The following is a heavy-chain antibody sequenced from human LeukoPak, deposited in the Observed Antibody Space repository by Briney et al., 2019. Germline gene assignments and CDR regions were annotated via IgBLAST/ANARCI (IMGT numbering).Heavy chain of an antibody. CDR3: AKEHSDIVVVPAAPLFDY. V-gene: IGHV3-30*18. D-gene: IGHD2-2*01. Sequence: GRSLRLSCAASGFTFSKYGMHWVRQAPGKGLEWVAVISYDGSNENYGDSVKGRFTISRDNSKNTLYLQMNSLRAEDTAVYYCAKEHSDIVVVPAAPLFDYWGQGTLVTVSS. J-gene: IGHJ4*02. CDR2: ISYDGSNE. CDR1: GFTFSKYG.